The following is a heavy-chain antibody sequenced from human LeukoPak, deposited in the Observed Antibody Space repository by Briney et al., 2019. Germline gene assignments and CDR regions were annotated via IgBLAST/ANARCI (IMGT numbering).Heavy chain of an antibody. CDR2: IRYDGSRE. V-gene: IGHV3-30*02. D-gene: IGHD3-10*01. CDR3: AKDLYGSGSYEIRLFDY. CDR1: GFIFSSYA. Sequence: GGSLRLSCAASGFIFSSYAIHWFRQAPGKGLEWVAFIRYDGSREFYADSVKGRFTISRDNSKNTLYLQMNSLRVEDTAVYYCAKDLYGSGSYEIRLFDYWGQGTLVTVSS. J-gene: IGHJ4*02.